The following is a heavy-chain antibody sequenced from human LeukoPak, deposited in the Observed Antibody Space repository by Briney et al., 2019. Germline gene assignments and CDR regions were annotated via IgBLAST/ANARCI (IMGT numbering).Heavy chain of an antibody. CDR2: IYYSGST. CDR3: ASSAHRDSSSVDY. J-gene: IGHJ4*02. Sequence: PSETLSLTCTVSGGSISSYYWSWIRQPPGKGLEWIGYIYYSGSTNYNPSLKSRVTISVDTSKNQFSLKLSSVTAADTAVYYCASSAHRDSSSVDYWGQGTLVTVSS. D-gene: IGHD6-6*01. CDR1: GGSISSYY. V-gene: IGHV4-59*01.